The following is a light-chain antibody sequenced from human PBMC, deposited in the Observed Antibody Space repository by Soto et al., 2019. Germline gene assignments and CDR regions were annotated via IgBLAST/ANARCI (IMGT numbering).Light chain of an antibody. V-gene: IGKV1-5*03. Sequence: DIQMTHSPSTLSASVGDRVTISCRASQSVSSWLAWYQQKPGKAPKLLISKASSLESGVPSRFSFSGSETDFTLTISSLQPEDFATYSCQQSYSTTWTFGQGTKVDIK. CDR2: KAS. J-gene: IGKJ1*01. CDR1: QSVSSW. CDR3: QQSYSTTWT.